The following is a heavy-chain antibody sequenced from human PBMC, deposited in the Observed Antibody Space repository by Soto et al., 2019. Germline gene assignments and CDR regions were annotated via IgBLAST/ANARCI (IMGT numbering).Heavy chain of an antibody. CDR2: ISYDGSNK. Sequence: LRLSCAASGFTFSSYAMHWVRQAPGKGLEWVAVISYDGSNKYYADSVKGRFTISRDNSKNTLYLQMNSLRAEDTAVYYCARVRSGYYSQDAFDIWGQGTMVTVSS. CDR1: GFTFSSYA. J-gene: IGHJ3*02. D-gene: IGHD3-22*01. CDR3: ARVRSGYYSQDAFDI. V-gene: IGHV3-30-3*01.